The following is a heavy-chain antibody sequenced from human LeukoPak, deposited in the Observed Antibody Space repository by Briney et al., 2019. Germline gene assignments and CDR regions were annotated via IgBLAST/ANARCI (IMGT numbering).Heavy chain of an antibody. D-gene: IGHD3-10*01. V-gene: IGHV4-39*01. CDR2: IYYSGTT. CDR3: ARHGRIGSGSYPCFDY. J-gene: IGHJ4*02. CDR1: GGSISSSSYY. Sequence: SETLSLTCTVSGGSISSSSYYWGRLRQPPGKGLEWVGSIYYSGTTYHTPSLKSRVTTSVDTSKSQFSLKLSSVTAADRAVYYCARHGRIGSGSYPCFDYWGQGTLVTVSS.